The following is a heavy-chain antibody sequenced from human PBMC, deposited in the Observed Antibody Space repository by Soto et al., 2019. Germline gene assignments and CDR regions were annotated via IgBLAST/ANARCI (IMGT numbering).Heavy chain of an antibody. J-gene: IGHJ3*02. Sequence: QVQLVQSGAEMREPGSSVKVSCKASGGAFSSSAINWLRQAPGQGPEWMGGIIPTFGTADYIEKFRGRVTINADTSRRTAYMEVSSLTSKDTAMYFCARSETAGHRGFDIWGQGTMVTVSS. D-gene: IGHD6-19*01. CDR3: ARSETAGHRGFDI. CDR1: GGAFSSSA. V-gene: IGHV1-69*06. CDR2: IIPTFGTA.